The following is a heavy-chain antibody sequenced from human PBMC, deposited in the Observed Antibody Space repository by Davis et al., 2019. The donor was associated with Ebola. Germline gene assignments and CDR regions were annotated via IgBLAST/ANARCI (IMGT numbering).Heavy chain of an antibody. CDR1: GYTFTSYG. Sequence: ASVKVSCKASGYTFTSYGITWVRQAPGQGLEWMGWISANTGDTNYAQKLQGRVTMTRDTSTSTVYMEMTSLRSEDTAVYYCGRDAWYTVRGIADYLDYWGQGTPITVSS. CDR2: ISANTGDT. V-gene: IGHV1-18*04. J-gene: IGHJ4*02. CDR3: GRDAWYTVRGIADYLDY. D-gene: IGHD3-10*01.